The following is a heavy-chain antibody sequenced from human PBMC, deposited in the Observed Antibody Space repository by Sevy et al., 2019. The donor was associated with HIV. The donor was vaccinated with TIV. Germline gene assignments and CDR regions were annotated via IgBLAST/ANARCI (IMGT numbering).Heavy chain of an antibody. CDR1: GFTFSSYS. V-gene: IGHV3-21*01. D-gene: IGHD7-27*01. CDR3: ARDLEIWGAFDI. Sequence: GGSLRLSCAASGFTFSSYSMNWVRQAPGKGLEWVSSISSSSSYIYYADSVKGRFTISRDNAKNSLYLQMNSLRAEDTAVYYCARDLEIWGAFDIWGQGTMVTVSS. CDR2: ISSSSSYI. J-gene: IGHJ3*02.